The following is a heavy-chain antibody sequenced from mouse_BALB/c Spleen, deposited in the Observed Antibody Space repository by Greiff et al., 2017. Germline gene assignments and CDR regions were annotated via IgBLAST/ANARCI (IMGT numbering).Heavy chain of an antibody. CDR3: ARGPYGSSYWYFDV. J-gene: IGHJ1*01. D-gene: IGHD1-1*01. Sequence: EVQLVESGGGLVQPGGSRKLSCAASGFTFSDYGMAWVRQAPGKGPEWVAFISNLAYSIYYADTVTGRFTISRENAKNTLYLEMSSLRSEDTAMYYCARGPYGSSYWYFDVWGAGTTVTVSS. V-gene: IGHV5-15*02. CDR1: GFTFSDYG. CDR2: ISNLAYSI.